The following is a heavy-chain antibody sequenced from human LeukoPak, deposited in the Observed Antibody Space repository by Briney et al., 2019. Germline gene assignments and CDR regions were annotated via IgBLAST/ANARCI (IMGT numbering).Heavy chain of an antibody. CDR3: ASAPTTMIVGAFDV. V-gene: IGHV3-53*01. J-gene: IGHJ3*01. CDR2: IYSDGTT. D-gene: IGHD3-22*01. CDR1: GLSVSSNC. Sequence: GGSLRLSSAPSGLSVSSNCMSWVRQAPGKGLEWVSSIYSDGTTYYTESVRGRYTISRDNSKNTVYLQMNILRADDSAVYYCASAPTTMIVGAFDVWGQGRRVTVSS.